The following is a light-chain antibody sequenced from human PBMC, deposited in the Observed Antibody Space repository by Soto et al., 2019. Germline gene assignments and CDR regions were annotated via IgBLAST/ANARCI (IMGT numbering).Light chain of an antibody. CDR1: QSVSSSY. Sequence: EIVLTRSPGTLSLSPGERATLSCRASQSVSSSYLAWYQQKPGQAPRLRIYGASTRATGIPDRFSGSGSGADFTLTISRLEPEDFAVYYCHQYGSSPLTFGGGTKVEIK. V-gene: IGKV3-20*01. CDR3: HQYGSSPLT. CDR2: GAS. J-gene: IGKJ4*01.